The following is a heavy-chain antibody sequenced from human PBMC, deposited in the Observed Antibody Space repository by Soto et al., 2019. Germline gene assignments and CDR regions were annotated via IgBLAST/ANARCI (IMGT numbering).Heavy chain of an antibody. CDR1: GGSFSGYY. CDR3: ARVGAHISFDY. Sequence: SETLCLTCAVYGGSFSGYYWSGIRQSPGKTLEWIGEINHSGSTNYHPSLKSRVTISVDTSKKKFSLELTSVTAADTAVYYCARVGAHISFDYWGQGTLVTISS. V-gene: IGHV4-34*01. J-gene: IGHJ4*02. CDR2: INHSGST.